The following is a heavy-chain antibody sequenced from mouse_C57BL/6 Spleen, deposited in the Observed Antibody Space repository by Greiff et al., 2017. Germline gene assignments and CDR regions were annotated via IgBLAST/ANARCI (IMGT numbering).Heavy chain of an antibody. CDR3: ARRMGRVTTAQGFAY. D-gene: IGHD1-2*01. J-gene: IGHJ3*01. Sequence: VQLQQSGAELARPGASVKLSCKASGYTFTSYGIRWVKQRTGQGLEWIGEIYPRSGNTYYNEKFKGTATLTADNSSSTAYMELRSLTSEDSAVYFCARRMGRVTTAQGFAYWGQGTLVTVSA. CDR1: GYTFTSYG. V-gene: IGHV1-81*01. CDR2: IYPRSGNT.